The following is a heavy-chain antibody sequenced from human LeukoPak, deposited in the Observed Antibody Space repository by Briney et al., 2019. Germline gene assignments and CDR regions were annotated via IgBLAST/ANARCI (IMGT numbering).Heavy chain of an antibody. J-gene: IGHJ3*02. Sequence: GASVKVSCKASGGTFSSYAISWVRQAPGQGLEWMGGIIPNFGTANYAQKFQGRVTITTDESTSTAYMELSSLRSEDTAVYYCARGRITYCSSTSCYIDAFDIWGQGTMVTVSS. CDR1: GGTFSSYA. CDR3: ARGRITYCSSTSCYIDAFDI. CDR2: IIPNFGTA. V-gene: IGHV1-69*05. D-gene: IGHD2-2*02.